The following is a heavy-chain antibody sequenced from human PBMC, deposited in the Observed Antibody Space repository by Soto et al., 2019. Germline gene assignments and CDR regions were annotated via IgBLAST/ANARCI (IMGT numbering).Heavy chain of an antibody. CDR2: ISSNGVGT. J-gene: IGHJ6*03. CDR1: GFTLSGYA. V-gene: IGHV3-64*01. D-gene: IGHD6-6*01. Sequence: EVQLAESGGGLAQPGGSLRLYCAASGFTLSGYAMDWVRQAPGKGLEYVSGISSNGVGTYYANSVQGRFTISRDNSKNTVYLQMGSLRPDALAVYYCARRARPDFYYMDVCGKGTTVTVSS. CDR3: ARRARPDFYYMDV.